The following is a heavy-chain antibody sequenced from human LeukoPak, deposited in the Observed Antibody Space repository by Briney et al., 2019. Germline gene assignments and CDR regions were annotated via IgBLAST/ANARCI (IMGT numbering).Heavy chain of an antibody. V-gene: IGHV3-64*02. CDR2: ISSNGGST. CDR1: GFTFSNYA. J-gene: IGHJ4*02. Sequence: GGSLRLSCAASGFTFSNYAMHWVRQAPGKGLEYVSAISSNGGSTFYADSVKGRFTISRDNSKNTLYLQMGSLKTEDTAVYYCVRVQSGTSYRPFDYWGQGTLVTVSA. CDR3: VRVQSGTSYRPFDY. D-gene: IGHD3-3*01.